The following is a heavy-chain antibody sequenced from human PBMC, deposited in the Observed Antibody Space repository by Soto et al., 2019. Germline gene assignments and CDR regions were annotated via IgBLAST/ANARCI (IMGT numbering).Heavy chain of an antibody. CDR3: ARIVSLDYYDSSGYYYDY. CDR1: GFSLSNARMG. J-gene: IGHJ4*02. D-gene: IGHD3-22*01. Sequence: QVTLKESGPVLVKPTETLTLTCTVSGFSLSNARMGVSWIRQPPGKALEWLAHIFSNDEKSYSTSLKSRLTISKDTSKSQVVLTMTNMDPVDTASYYCARIVSLDYYDSSGYYYDYWGQGTLVTVSS. CDR2: IFSNDEK. V-gene: IGHV2-26*01.